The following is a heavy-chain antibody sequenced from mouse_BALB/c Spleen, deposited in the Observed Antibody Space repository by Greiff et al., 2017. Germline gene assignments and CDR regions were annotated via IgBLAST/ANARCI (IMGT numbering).Heavy chain of an antibody. CDR1: GFTFTDYY. CDR3: ARGGAGWDPDFDY. CDR2: IRNKANDDTT. J-gene: IGHJ2*01. V-gene: IGHV7-3*02. D-gene: IGHD4-1*01. Sequence: EVQLVESGGGLVQPGGSLRLSCATSGFTFTDYYMSWVRQPPGKALEWVGFIRNKANDDTTEYSVSVKGRFTIYRDNSQSILYLQMSTLRAEDSATYYCARGGAGWDPDFDYWGQGTTLTVAS.